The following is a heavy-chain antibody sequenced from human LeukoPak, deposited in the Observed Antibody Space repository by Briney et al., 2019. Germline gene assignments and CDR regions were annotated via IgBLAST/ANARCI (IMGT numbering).Heavy chain of an antibody. CDR1: GFTFSSYA. Sequence: GGSLRLSCAASGFTFSSYAMSWVRQAPGKGLEWVSVIYSGGNTYYADSVKGRFTISRDDSKNTLYLQMNSLRAEDTAVYYCARDRSPVLMVYAMRYWGQGTLVTVSS. J-gene: IGHJ4*02. D-gene: IGHD2-8*01. V-gene: IGHV3-66*01. CDR2: IYSGGNT. CDR3: ARDRSPVLMVYAMRY.